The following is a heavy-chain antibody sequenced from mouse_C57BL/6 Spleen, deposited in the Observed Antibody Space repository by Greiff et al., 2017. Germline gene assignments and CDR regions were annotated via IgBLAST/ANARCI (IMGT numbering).Heavy chain of an antibody. V-gene: IGHV5-4*01. D-gene: IGHD2-4*01. CDR1: GFTFSSYA. CDR3: ARDPYYDYDDGYWYFDV. CDR2: ISDGGSYT. J-gene: IGHJ1*03. Sequence: DVKLVESGGGLVKPGGSLKLPCAASGFTFSSYAMSWVRQTPEKRLEWVATISDGGSYTYYPDNVKGRFTISRDNAKNNLYRQMSHLKSEDTARYYCARDPYYDYDDGYWYFDVWGTGTTVTVSS.